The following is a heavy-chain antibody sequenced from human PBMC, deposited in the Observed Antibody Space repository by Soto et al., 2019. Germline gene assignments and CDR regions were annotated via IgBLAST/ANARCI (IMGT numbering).Heavy chain of an antibody. CDR2: IIPLFGTP. Sequence: QGELVQSWAEVKKPGSSVKVSCKASGGIFCTYSISWLRQGPGQGLEWMGGIIPLFGTPNYAQRFQGRVTITADESTSTAYMELSRLRSEDTAVYYCARDRDDYGSGNYYNRIDFWGQGTLVTVSS. CDR1: GGIFCTYS. V-gene: IGHV1-69*01. J-gene: IGHJ4*02. D-gene: IGHD3-10*01. CDR3: ARDRDDYGSGNYYNRIDF.